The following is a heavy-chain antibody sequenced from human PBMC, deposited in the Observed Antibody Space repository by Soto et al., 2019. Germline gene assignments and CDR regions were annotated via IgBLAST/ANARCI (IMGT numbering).Heavy chain of an antibody. J-gene: IGHJ5*02. V-gene: IGHV3-48*01. Sequence: EVQLVESGGGLVQPGGSLRLSCAASGFTFSSYSMNWVRQAPGKGLEWVSYISSSSSTIYYADSMKGRFTISRDNAKNSLYLQMNSLRAEDTAVYYCARERGYSGYDSGWFDPCGQGTLVTVSS. CDR1: GFTFSSYS. CDR2: ISSSSSTI. CDR3: ARERGYSGYDSGWFDP. D-gene: IGHD5-12*01.